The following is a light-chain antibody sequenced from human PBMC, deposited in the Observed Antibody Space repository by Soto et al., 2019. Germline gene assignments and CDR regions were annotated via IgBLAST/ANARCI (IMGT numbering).Light chain of an antibody. J-gene: IGLJ1*01. CDR1: SSDVGGYNY. CDR2: DVT. V-gene: IGLV2-14*03. Sequence: QSALTQPASVSGSPGQSITISCTGTSSDVGGYNYVSWHQQHPGKAPKLLIYDVTYRPSGVSNRFSGSKSGNTASLTISGLQAEDEADYYCSSYTSSSMVAFGTGTTLTVL. CDR3: SSYTSSSMVA.